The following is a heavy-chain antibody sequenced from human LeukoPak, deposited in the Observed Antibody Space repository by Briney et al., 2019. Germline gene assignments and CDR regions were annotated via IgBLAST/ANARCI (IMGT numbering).Heavy chain of an antibody. D-gene: IGHD3-22*01. CDR3: ARMYVPFYDTSGYYLDY. CDR1: GGSVSSGSYY. CDR2: IYYSGST. J-gene: IGHJ4*02. Sequence: SETLSLTCTVSGGSVSSGSYYWSWIRQPPGKGLEWIGYIYYSGSTNYNPSLKSRVTISVDTSKNQFSLKLSSVTAADTAVYYCARMYVPFYDTSGYYLDYWGQGTLVTVSS. V-gene: IGHV4-61*01.